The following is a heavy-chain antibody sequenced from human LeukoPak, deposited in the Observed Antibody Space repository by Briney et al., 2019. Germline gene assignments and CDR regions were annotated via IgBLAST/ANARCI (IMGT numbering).Heavy chain of an antibody. CDR2: IYYSGST. J-gene: IGHJ4*02. Sequence: SETLSLTCTVSGGSISSYYWSWIRQPPGKGLEWIGYIYYSGSTYYNPSLKSRVTISVDTSKNQFSLKLSSVTAADTAVYYCARRQLEYYYGSGSYFDWGQGTLVTVSS. D-gene: IGHD3-10*01. CDR3: ARRQLEYYYGSGSYFD. CDR1: GGSISSYY. V-gene: IGHV4-59*08.